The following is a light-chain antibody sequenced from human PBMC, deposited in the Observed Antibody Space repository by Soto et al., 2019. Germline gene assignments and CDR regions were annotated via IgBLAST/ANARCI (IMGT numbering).Light chain of an antibody. V-gene: IGKV3-11*01. CDR2: DTS. CDR1: QSIAIY. Sequence: IVLTQSPATLSFSPGEEAILSCRASQSIAIYLAWYQQKSGRSPRLLIYDTSNRPPGIPDRFSGSASGTDFTLTISSLEPEDFAVYYCQQRATWPWTFGQGTAVEIK. CDR3: QQRATWPWT. J-gene: IGKJ1*01.